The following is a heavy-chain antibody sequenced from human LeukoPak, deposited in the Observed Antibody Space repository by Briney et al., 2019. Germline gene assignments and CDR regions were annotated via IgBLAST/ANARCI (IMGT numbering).Heavy chain of an antibody. D-gene: IGHD3-9*01. CDR1: GFTFSSYW. J-gene: IGHJ4*02. CDR2: ISSSSSYI. Sequence: GGSLRLSCAASGFTFSSYWMSWVRQAPGKGLEWVSSISSSSSYIYYADSVKGRFNISRDNAKNSLYLQMNSLRAEDTAVYYCARGGFLPPGDILTGYPHYFDYWGQGTLVTVSS. CDR3: ARGGFLPPGDILTGYPHYFDY. V-gene: IGHV3-21*01.